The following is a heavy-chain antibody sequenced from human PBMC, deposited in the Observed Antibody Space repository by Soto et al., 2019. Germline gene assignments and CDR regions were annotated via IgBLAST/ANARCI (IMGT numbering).Heavy chain of an antibody. CDR1: GYTFTSYG. V-gene: IGHV1-18*01. D-gene: IGHD3-3*01. CDR2: ISAYNGNT. J-gene: IGHJ5*02. CDR3: AKAGFTIFGEGFDP. Sequence: GASVKVSCKASGYTFTSYGISWVRQAPGQGLEWMGWISAYNGNTNYAQKLQGRVTMTTDTSTSTAYMELNSLTADDSAVYFCAKAGFTIFGEGFDPWGQGTRVTVSS.